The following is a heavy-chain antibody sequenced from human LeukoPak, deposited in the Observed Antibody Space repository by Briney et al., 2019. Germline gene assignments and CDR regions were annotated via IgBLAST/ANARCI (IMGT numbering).Heavy chain of an antibody. J-gene: IGHJ6*03. Sequence: ASVKLSCKASGYTFTGYYMHWVRQAPGQGLEWMGWINPNSGGTNYAQKFQGRVTMTRDTSISTAYMELSRLRSDDTAVYYCARSRRPVVYMDVWGKGTTVTVSS. CDR1: GYTFTGYY. CDR2: INPNSGGT. D-gene: IGHD3-22*01. CDR3: ARSRRPVVYMDV. V-gene: IGHV1-2*02.